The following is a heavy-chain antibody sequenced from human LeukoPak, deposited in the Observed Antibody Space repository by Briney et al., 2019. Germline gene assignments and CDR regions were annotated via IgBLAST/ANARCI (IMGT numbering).Heavy chain of an antibody. D-gene: IGHD3-22*01. Sequence: SVKVSCKASGGTFTSYVISWVRQAPGQGLEGMGGIIPIFGTANYAQKFQGRVTITADESTSTAYMELSSLRSEDTAVYYCASGNYYDSSGYYPEDYWGQGTLVTVSS. V-gene: IGHV1-69*01. CDR1: GGTFTSYV. CDR2: IIPIFGTA. J-gene: IGHJ4*02. CDR3: ASGNYYDSSGYYPEDY.